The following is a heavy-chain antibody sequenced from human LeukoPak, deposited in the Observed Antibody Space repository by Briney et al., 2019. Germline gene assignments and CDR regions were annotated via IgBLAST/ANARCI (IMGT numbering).Heavy chain of an antibody. CDR2: ISSSSSYI. CDR3: ARNTPDIFLEG. CDR1: GFTFSTCT. Sequence: GGSLRLSCAASGFTFSTCTMNWVRQAPGKGLEWVSSISSSSSYIYYADSVKGRFTISRDNAKNSLYLQMNRLRAEDTAVYYCARNTPDIFLEGWGRGTLVTVSS. J-gene: IGHJ4*02. D-gene: IGHD3-9*01. V-gene: IGHV3-21*01.